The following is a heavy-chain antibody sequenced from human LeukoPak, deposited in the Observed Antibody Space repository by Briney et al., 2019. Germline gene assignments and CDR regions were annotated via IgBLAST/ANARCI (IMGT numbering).Heavy chain of an antibody. Sequence: SETLSLTCTVSGGSISSGGYYWSWIRQHPGKGLEWIGYIYHSGSTYYNPSLKSRVTISVDRSKNQFSLKLSSVTAADTAVYYCASGYSYGYTLRLFDYWGQGTLVTVSS. J-gene: IGHJ4*02. D-gene: IGHD5-18*01. CDR1: GGSISSGGYY. CDR3: ASGYSYGYTLRLFDY. CDR2: IYHSGST. V-gene: IGHV4-30-2*01.